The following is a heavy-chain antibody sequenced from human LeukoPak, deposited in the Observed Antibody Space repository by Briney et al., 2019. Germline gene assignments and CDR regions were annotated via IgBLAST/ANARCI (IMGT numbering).Heavy chain of an antibody. D-gene: IGHD3-22*01. CDR1: GGSISSGSYY. CDR2: IYTSGST. CDR3: ARDPRDYYDSSGYYVDYMDV. J-gene: IGHJ6*03. V-gene: IGHV4-61*02. Sequence: SGTLSLTCTVSGGSISSGSYYWSWIRQPAGKGLEWIGRIYTSGSTNYNPSLKSRVTISVDTSKNQFSLKLSSVTAADTAVYYCARDPRDYYDSSGYYVDYMDVWGKGTTVTISS.